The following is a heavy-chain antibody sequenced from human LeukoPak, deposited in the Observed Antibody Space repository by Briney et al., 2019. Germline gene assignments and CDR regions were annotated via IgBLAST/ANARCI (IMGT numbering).Heavy chain of an antibody. CDR2: IRGSSLYI. CDR3: ARGSYGYCSSTSCYDAFDI. Sequence: GGSLRLSCAASGFTFSPYSMNWVRQAPGKGLEWVSSIRGSSLYIYYADSVKGRFTISRDNAKNSLYLQMNSLRAEDTAVYYCARGSYGYCSSTSCYDAFDIWGQGTMVTVSS. D-gene: IGHD2-2*01. CDR1: GFTFSPYS. V-gene: IGHV3-21*01. J-gene: IGHJ3*02.